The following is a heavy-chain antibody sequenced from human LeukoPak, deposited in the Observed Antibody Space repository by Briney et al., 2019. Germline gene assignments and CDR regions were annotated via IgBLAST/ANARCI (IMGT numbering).Heavy chain of an antibody. J-gene: IGHJ4*02. Sequence: GGSLRLSCAASGFSFSRYWMHWVRQAPGEGLMWVSRINSDGSSTWYADSVKGRFTISRDNARNTLSLQMSSLGVEDTALYYCARDQDGMGTTMDLWGQGTQIIVSS. CDR1: GFSFSRYW. D-gene: IGHD1-1*01. CDR2: INSDGSST. CDR3: ARDQDGMGTTMDL. V-gene: IGHV3-74*01.